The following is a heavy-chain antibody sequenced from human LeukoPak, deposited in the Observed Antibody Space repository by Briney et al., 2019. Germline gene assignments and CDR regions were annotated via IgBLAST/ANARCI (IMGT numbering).Heavy chain of an antibody. D-gene: IGHD3-22*01. CDR1: GFTFSSYA. CDR3: AKEIEQDYDSSGYALYGMDV. J-gene: IGHJ6*02. V-gene: IGHV3-23*01. Sequence: GGSLRLSCAASGFTFSSYAMSWVRQAPGKGLEWVSAISGSGGSTYYADSVKGRSTISRDNSKNTLYLQMNSLRAEDTAVYYCAKEIEQDYDSSGYALYGMDVWGQGTTVTVSS. CDR2: ISGSGGST.